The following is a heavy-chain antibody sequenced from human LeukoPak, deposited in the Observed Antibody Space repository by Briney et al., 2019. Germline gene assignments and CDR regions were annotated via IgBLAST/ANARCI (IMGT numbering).Heavy chain of an antibody. CDR1: GGSISSYY. J-gene: IGHJ4*02. Sequence: SETLSLTCTVAGGSISSYYWSWIRQPPGKGLEWIGYIYYSGSTNYNPSLKSRVTISVDTSKNQFSLKLSSVTAADTAVYYCARGVYSSSWPFDYWGQGTLVTVSS. D-gene: IGHD6-13*01. CDR3: ARGVYSSSWPFDY. V-gene: IGHV4-59*01. CDR2: IYYSGST.